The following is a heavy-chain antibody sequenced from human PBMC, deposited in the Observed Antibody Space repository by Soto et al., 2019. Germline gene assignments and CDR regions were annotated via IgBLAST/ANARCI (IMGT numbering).Heavy chain of an antibody. Sequence: SETVSLTCTVSGGSISSSSYYWGWIRQPPGKGLEWIGSIYYSGSTYYNPSLKSRVTISVDTSKNQFSLKLSSVTAADTAVYYCASGSNPQDHWFDPWGQGTLVTVSS. D-gene: IGHD4-4*01. V-gene: IGHV4-39*01. CDR2: IYYSGST. J-gene: IGHJ5*02. CDR3: ASGSNPQDHWFDP. CDR1: GGSISSSSYY.